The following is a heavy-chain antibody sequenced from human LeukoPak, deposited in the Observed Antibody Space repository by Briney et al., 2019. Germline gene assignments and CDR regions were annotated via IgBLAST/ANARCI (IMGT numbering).Heavy chain of an antibody. CDR1: GDSVSSNSGV. V-gene: IGHV6-1*01. CDR2: TYYRSKWYN. J-gene: IGHJ6*02. CDR3: ARGGFYYYGMDV. Sequence: SQTLSLTCVISGDSVSSNSGVWNWIRQSPSRGLEWLGRTYYRSKWYNDYAVSVKSRITINPDTTKNQFSLQLHSVTPEDTAVYYCARGGFYYYGMDVWGQGTTVTVSS.